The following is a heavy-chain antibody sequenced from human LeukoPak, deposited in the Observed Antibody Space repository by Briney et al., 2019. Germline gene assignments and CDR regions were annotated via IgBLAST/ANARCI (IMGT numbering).Heavy chain of an antibody. Sequence: ASVTVSCKASGYTFTGDYIHWVRQAPGQGLEWMGWINPNSGDTNYAQTFQGRVTMTRDTSISTAYMELSRLRSDDTAVYYCARDPYGSGSRRKIFAYWGQGTLVTVSS. D-gene: IGHD3-10*01. CDR3: ARDPYGSGSRRKIFAY. J-gene: IGHJ4*02. CDR2: INPNSGDT. CDR1: GYTFTGDY. V-gene: IGHV1-2*02.